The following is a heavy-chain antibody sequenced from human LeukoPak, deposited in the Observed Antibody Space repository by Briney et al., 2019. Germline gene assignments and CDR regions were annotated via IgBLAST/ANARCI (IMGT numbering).Heavy chain of an antibody. Sequence: GASVKVSCMASGYTFTSYYMHWVSQAPGQGLEWMGWISAYNGHTNYAQKLQGRVTMTTDTSTRTAHMELRSLRSDDSAVYYCARAGSSEWPPVSFDYWGQGSLVTVSS. J-gene: IGHJ4*02. V-gene: IGHV1-18*01. CDR3: ARAGSSEWPPVSFDY. CDR2: ISAYNGHT. CDR1: GYTFTSYY. D-gene: IGHD3-10*01.